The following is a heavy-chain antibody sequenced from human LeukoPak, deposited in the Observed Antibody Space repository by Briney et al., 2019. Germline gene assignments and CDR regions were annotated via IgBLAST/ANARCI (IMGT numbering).Heavy chain of an antibody. V-gene: IGHV3-30*02. J-gene: IGHJ4*02. Sequence: PGGSLRLSCAASGFTLSSYEMHWVRQAPGKGLEWVAFIRSDGTNIYYADSVKGRFTISRDNSQNTLYVQMNSLKTEDTAVYYCAKFHMTGTAPSYFDYWGQGTLVTVSS. D-gene: IGHD1-7*01. CDR3: AKFHMTGTAPSYFDY. CDR2: IRSDGTNI. CDR1: GFTLSSYE.